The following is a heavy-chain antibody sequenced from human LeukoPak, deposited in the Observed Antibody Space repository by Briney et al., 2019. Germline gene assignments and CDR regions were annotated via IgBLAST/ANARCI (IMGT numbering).Heavy chain of an antibody. CDR1: GFTFSSYA. Sequence: GGSLRLSCAASGFTFSSYAMSWVRQGPGKGLVWVSRINGDGSTTNYADSVMGRFTISRDNTKNILYLQMNGLRAEDTAVYYCARDGLNTNLDEFDQWGQGTLVTVSS. CDR2: INGDGSTT. CDR3: ARDGLNTNLDEFDQ. V-gene: IGHV3-74*01. D-gene: IGHD1-1*01. J-gene: IGHJ4*02.